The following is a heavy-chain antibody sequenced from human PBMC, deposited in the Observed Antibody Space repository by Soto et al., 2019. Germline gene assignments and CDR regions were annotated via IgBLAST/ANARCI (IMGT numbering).Heavy chain of an antibody. CDR1: GYTFTSYG. Sequence: GASVKVSCKASGYTFTSYGISWVRQAPGQGLEWMGWISAYNGNTNYAQKLQGRVTMTTDTSTSTAYMELRSLRSDDTAVYYCARIKAAAISDAFDIWGQGTMVTVSS. D-gene: IGHD6-13*01. CDR2: ISAYNGNT. J-gene: IGHJ3*02. V-gene: IGHV1-18*01. CDR3: ARIKAAAISDAFDI.